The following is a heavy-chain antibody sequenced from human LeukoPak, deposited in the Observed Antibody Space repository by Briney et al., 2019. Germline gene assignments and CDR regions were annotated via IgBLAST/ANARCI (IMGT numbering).Heavy chain of an antibody. V-gene: IGHV4-39*07. D-gene: IGHD5-18*01. CDR3: ARQSPFGYSYGYLGEVSDY. CDR2: IFYSGST. J-gene: IGHJ4*02. CDR1: GGSISSSSYY. Sequence: SETLSLTCTVSGGSISSSSYYWGWIRQPPGKGLEWIGSIFYSGSTYYNPSLKSRVTISVDTSKNQFSLKLSSVTAAGTAVYYCARQSPFGYSYGYLGEVSDYWGQGTLVTVSS.